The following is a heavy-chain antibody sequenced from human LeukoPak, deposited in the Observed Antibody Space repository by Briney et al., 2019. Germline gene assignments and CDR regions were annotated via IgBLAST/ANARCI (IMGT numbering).Heavy chain of an antibody. CDR3: ARRLGPAAQTSDY. V-gene: IGHV3-48*03. CDR2: ISSSGSTI. D-gene: IGHD6-13*01. CDR1: GFTFSSYE. Sequence: GGSLRLSCAASGFTFSSYEMNWVRQAPGKGLEWVSYISSSGSTIYYADSVKGRFTISRDNAKNSLYLQMNSLRAEDTAVYYCARRLGPAAQTSDYWGQGTLVTVSS. J-gene: IGHJ4*02.